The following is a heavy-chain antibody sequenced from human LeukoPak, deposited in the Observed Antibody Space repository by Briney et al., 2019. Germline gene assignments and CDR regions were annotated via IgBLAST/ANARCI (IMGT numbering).Heavy chain of an antibody. V-gene: IGHV4-39*07. CDR3: ARDIGYSGSYYRWFDP. CDR2: IYTSGST. J-gene: IGHJ5*02. D-gene: IGHD1-26*01. Sequence: SETLSLTCTVSGGSISSSSYYWGWIRQPPGKGLEWIGRIYTSGSTNYNPSLKSRVTMSVDTSKNQFSLKLSSVTAADTAVYYCARDIGYSGSYYRWFDPWGQGTLVTVSS. CDR1: GGSISSSSYY.